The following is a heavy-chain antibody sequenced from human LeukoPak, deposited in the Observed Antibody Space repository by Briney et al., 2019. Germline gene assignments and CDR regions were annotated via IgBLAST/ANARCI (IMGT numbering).Heavy chain of an antibody. CDR2: ISYDGTNK. J-gene: IGHJ3*02. V-gene: IGHV3-30-3*01. CDR1: GFTFSSYA. CDR3: ARDGRIAVAATYAFDI. D-gene: IGHD6-19*01. Sequence: GGSLRLSCTASGFTFSSYAIHWVCQAPGKGLEWLAVISYDGTNKYYADSVKRRFTISRANSKNTLYLQMNSLRAEDTAVYYCARDGRIAVAATYAFDIWGQGTMVTVSS.